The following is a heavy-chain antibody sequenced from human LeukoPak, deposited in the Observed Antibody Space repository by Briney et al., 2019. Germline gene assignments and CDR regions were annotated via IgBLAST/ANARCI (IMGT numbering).Heavy chain of an antibody. CDR3: ARGTREAGWFDP. Sequence: SETLSLTCIVSGGSISSYYWSWIRQPAGKGLEWIGRIYTSGSTNYNPSLKSRVTMSVDTSKNQFSLKLSSVTAADTAVYYCARGTREAGWFDPWGQGTLVTVSS. CDR2: IYTSGST. J-gene: IGHJ5*02. CDR1: GGSISSYY. D-gene: IGHD1-26*01. V-gene: IGHV4-4*07.